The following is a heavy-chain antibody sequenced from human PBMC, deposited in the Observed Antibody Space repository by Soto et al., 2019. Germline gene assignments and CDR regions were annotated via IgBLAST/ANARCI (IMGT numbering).Heavy chain of an antibody. D-gene: IGHD7-27*01. CDR3: ARRAPAGDLDY. Sequence: QVQLVQSGAEVKKPGSSVKVSCKASGGTFSSYAISWVRQAPGQGLEWMGGSSRIFGTANYAQKVQGRVTITADEPTSTAYLELSSLRSEDTAVYYCARRAPAGDLDYWGQGPLVTVSS. V-gene: IGHV1-69*01. CDR2: SSRIFGTA. CDR1: GGTFSSYA. J-gene: IGHJ4*02.